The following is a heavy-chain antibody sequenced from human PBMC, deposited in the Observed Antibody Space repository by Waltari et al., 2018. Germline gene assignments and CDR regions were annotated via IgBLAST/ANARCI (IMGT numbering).Heavy chain of an antibody. CDR3: VTLKRAALFDY. CDR1: GGSISSSSYY. CDR2: IYYSGST. Sequence: SETLSLTCTVSGGSISSSSYYWGWIRQPPGKGLEWIGSIYYSGSTYYNPSLKSRVTISVDTSKNQFSLKLSSVTAADTAVYYCVTLKRAALFDYWGQGTLVTVSS. V-gene: IGHV4-39*01. D-gene: IGHD6-25*01. J-gene: IGHJ4*02.